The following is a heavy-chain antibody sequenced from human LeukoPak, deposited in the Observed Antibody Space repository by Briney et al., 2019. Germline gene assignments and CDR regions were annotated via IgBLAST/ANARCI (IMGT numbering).Heavy chain of an antibody. V-gene: IGHV1-18*01. Sequence: ASVKVSCKASGYTFTSYGISWVRQAPGQGLEWMGWISAYNGKTNYAQDLQGRVTMTTDTSTTTAYLELRSLRSDDTAIYYCARDLNYVTLGYNILADVGYYFDYWGQGSLVTVSS. CDR2: ISAYNGKT. J-gene: IGHJ4*02. CDR3: ARDLNYVTLGYNILADVGYYFDY. CDR1: GYTFTSYG. D-gene: IGHD3-9*01.